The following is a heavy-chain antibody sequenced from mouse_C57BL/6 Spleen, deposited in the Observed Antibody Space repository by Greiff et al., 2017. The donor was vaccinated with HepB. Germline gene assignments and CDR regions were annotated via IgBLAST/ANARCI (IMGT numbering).Heavy chain of an antibody. D-gene: IGHD1-1*02. CDR3: ARSSGGLWFAY. CDR1: GYSFTGYY. Sequence: EVQLQQSGPELVKPGASVKISCKASGYSFTGYYMNWVKQSPEKSLEWIGEINPSTGGTTYNQKFKAKATLTVDKSSSTAYMQLKSLTSEDSAVYCCARSSGGLWFAYWGQGTLVTVSA. CDR2: INPSTGGT. V-gene: IGHV1-42*01. J-gene: IGHJ3*01.